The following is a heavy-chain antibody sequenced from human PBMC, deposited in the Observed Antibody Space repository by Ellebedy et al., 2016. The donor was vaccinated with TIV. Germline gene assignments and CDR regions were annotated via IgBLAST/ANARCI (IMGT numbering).Heavy chain of an antibody. D-gene: IGHD1-1*01. CDR3: GRRPWDSPPGTY. V-gene: IGHV3-7*01. CDR1: GFTFRNYW. CDR2: LNQDGSEK. J-gene: IGHJ4*02. Sequence: GGSLRLXXAASGFTFRNYWMSWVRQAPGKGLEWVATLNQDGSEKYYVDSVKGRFTISRDNAENSLYLQMNSLRADDTAVYYCGRRPWDSPPGTYWGQGSLVTVSS.